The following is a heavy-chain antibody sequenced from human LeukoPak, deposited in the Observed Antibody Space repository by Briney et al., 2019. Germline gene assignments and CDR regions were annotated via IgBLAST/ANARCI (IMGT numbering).Heavy chain of an antibody. CDR3: ARSDSSGYYAGIDY. Sequence: GGSLRLSCSASGFTFSSYAMHWVRQAPGKGLEYVSAITTNGGATYYADSVKGRFTISRDNSKNTLYLQMNSLRAEDTAVYYCARSDSSGYYAGIDYWGQGTLVTVSS. CDR2: ITTNGGAT. CDR1: GFTFSSYA. D-gene: IGHD3-22*01. J-gene: IGHJ4*02. V-gene: IGHV3-64*04.